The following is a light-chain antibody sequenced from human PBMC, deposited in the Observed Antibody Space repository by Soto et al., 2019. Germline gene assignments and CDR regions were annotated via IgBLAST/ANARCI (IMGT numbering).Light chain of an antibody. CDR3: QQYNNWPLT. V-gene: IGKV3-15*01. CDR2: GAS. J-gene: IGKJ1*01. CDR1: QSVSSN. Sequence: EVVMTQSPATLSVSPGERAALSCRAGQSVSSNLAWYQQRPGQAPRLLIYGASTRATGIPARFSGSGSGTDFTLTISSLQSEDFAVYYCQQYNNWPLTFGQGTKVDIK.